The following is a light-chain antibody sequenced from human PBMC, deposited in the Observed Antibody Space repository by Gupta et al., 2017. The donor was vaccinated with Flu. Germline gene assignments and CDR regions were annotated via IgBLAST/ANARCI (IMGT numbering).Light chain of an antibody. Sequence: QSALTQPRSVSGSPGQLVTIPCTGTSSDVGGYNYVSWYQQHPGKAPKLIIYDVSKRPSGVPDRFSGSKSGNTASLTISGLQAEDEADYYCCSYAGSYTFYVFGTGTKVTVL. CDR1: SSDVGGYNY. CDR3: CSYAGSYTFYV. J-gene: IGLJ1*01. CDR2: DVS. V-gene: IGLV2-11*01.